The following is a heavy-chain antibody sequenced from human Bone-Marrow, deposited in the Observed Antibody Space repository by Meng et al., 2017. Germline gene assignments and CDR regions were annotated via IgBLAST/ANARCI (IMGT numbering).Heavy chain of an antibody. J-gene: IGHJ4*02. D-gene: IGHD3-22*01. CDR1: GLTFSSYS. CDR2: ISSSSSYI. CDR3: ARDYDSSGYCDY. V-gene: IGHV3-21*01. Sequence: GESLKISCAASGLTFSSYSMNWVRQAPGKGLEWVSSISSSSSYIYYADSVKGRFTISRDNAKNSLYLQMNSLRAEDTAVYYCARDYDSSGYCDYWGQGTLVTVSS.